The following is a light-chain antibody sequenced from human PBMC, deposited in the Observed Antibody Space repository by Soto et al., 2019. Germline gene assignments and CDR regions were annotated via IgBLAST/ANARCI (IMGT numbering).Light chain of an antibody. V-gene: IGLV1-36*01. CDR3: AAWDDSLTGPV. CDR1: SSNIGNNA. Sequence: QSVLTQPPSLSAAPRQRVTISCSGSSSNIGNNAVNWYQKFPGKAPKLLIHFDDRVASGVSDRFSGSKSGTSASVAISGLQSEDEAEYYCAAWDDSLTGPVFGGGTKLTVL. J-gene: IGLJ3*02. CDR2: FDD.